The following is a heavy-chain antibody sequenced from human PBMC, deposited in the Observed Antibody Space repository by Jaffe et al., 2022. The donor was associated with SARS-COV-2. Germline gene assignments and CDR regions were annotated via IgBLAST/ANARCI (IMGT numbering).Heavy chain of an antibody. CDR2: IYYSGST. CDR1: GGSISSGGYY. J-gene: IGHJ5*02. D-gene: IGHD6-13*01. CDR3: ARWAAAGTEAQHKPSGIDP. Sequence: QVQLQESGPGLVKPSQTLSLTCTVSGGSISSGGYYWSWIRQHPGKGLEWIGYIYYSGSTYYNPSLKSRVTISVDTSKNQFSLKLSSVTAADTAVYYCARWAAAGTEAQHKPSGIDPWGQGTLVTVSS. V-gene: IGHV4-31*03.